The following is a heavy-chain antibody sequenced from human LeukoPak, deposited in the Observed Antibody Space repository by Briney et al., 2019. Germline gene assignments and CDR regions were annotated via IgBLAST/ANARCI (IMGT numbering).Heavy chain of an antibody. J-gene: IGHJ4*02. CDR2: TSGSGKGT. V-gene: IGHV3-23*01. CDR3: AKGMASGWYFPFDY. CDR1: GFTFSNYA. Sequence: GGSLRLSCAASGFTFSNYAMSWVRQAPGKGLEWVSFTSGSGKGTYYADSVKGRFTISRDSSKNTLYLQMSSLRAEDTAVYYCAKGMASGWYFPFDYWGQGTLATVSS. D-gene: IGHD6-19*01.